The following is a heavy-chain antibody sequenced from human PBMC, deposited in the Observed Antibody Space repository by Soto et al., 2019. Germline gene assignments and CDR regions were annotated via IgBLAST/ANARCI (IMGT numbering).Heavy chain of an antibody. CDR3: ARVRHGAGNWYFDL. V-gene: IGHV1-3*01. Sequence: GASVKVSCKASGYTFTSYAMHWVRQAPGQRLEWMGWINAGNGNTKYSQKFQGRVTITRDTSASTAYMELSSLRSEDTAVYYCARVRHGAGNWYFDLWGRGTLVTVSS. D-gene: IGHD4-17*01. CDR2: INAGNGNT. J-gene: IGHJ2*01. CDR1: GYTFTSYA.